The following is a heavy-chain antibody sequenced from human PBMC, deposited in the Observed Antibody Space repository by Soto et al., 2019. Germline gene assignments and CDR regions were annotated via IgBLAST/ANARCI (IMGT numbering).Heavy chain of an antibody. D-gene: IGHD3-22*01. Sequence: QITLKESGPTLVKPTQTLPLTCTFSGFSLSTSGVGVGWIRQPPGQALEVLGLIYWDDDKRYSPSLQSRLTITNDTSKNQVVLTMTNMDPVDTATYYCAHRPYYYDSSGYSREGYFQHWGQGTLVTVSS. CDR1: GFSLSTSGVG. CDR3: AHRPYYYDSSGYSREGYFQH. CDR2: IYWDDDK. V-gene: IGHV2-5*02. J-gene: IGHJ1*01.